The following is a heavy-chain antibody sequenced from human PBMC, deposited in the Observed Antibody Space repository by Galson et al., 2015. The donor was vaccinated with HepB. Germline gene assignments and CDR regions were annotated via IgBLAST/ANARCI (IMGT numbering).Heavy chain of an antibody. V-gene: IGHV1-69*04. CDR3: ARDLAGAGITICYGMDV. CDR1: GGTLSSYA. CDR2: IIPILGIA. D-gene: IGHD3-9*01. Sequence: SVKVSCKASGGTLSSYAISWVRQAPGQGLEWMGRIIPILGIANYAQKFQGRVTITADKSTSTAYMELSSLRSEDTAVYYCARDLAGAGITICYGMDVWGQGTTVTVSS. J-gene: IGHJ6*02.